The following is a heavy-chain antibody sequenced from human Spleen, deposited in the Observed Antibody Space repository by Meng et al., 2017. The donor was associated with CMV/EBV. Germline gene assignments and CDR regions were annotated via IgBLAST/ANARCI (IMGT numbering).Heavy chain of an antibody. CDR2: IKSKTDGETR. CDR3: STESGYFHSPDN. Sequence: ASGFTFNNAWMSWVRQAPGKGLEWIGRIKSKTDGETRDYAAPVKDRFTISRVDSKNTLYLQMSSLKNEDTAVYFCSTESGYFHSPDNWGQGTLVTVSS. CDR1: GFTFNNAW. J-gene: IGHJ4*02. V-gene: IGHV3-15*01. D-gene: IGHD3-22*01.